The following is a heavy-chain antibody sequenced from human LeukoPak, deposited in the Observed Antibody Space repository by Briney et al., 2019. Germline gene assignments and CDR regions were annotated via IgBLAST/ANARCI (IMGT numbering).Heavy chain of an antibody. D-gene: IGHD1-14*01. V-gene: IGHV4-31*03. J-gene: IGHJ3*02. CDR1: AGSIRSGGYS. CDR3: ARGSPVYNDAFDI. Sequence: PSETLSLTCTVSAGSIRSGGYSWGWIRQHPGKGLEWLGYIYYSGSTYYNPSLRSRLTISGDTSENQFSLKLVSVTAADTAVYYCARGSPVYNDAFDIWGQGTMVTVSS. CDR2: IYYSGST.